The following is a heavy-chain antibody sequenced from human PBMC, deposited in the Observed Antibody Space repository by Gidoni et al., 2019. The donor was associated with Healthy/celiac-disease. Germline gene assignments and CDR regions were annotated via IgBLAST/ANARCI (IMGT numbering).Heavy chain of an antibody. D-gene: IGHD2-15*01. J-gene: IGHJ5*02. Sequence: QVQLQESGPGLVKPSQTLSLTCTVSGGSISSGGYYWGWIRQHPGKGLEWIGYIYYSGSTYYNPSLKSRVTISVDTSKNQFSLKLSSVTAADTAVYYCARVGFVVVVAATYWFDPWGQGTLVTVSS. CDR2: IYYSGST. CDR1: GGSISSGGYY. CDR3: ARVGFVVVVAATYWFDP. V-gene: IGHV4-31*03.